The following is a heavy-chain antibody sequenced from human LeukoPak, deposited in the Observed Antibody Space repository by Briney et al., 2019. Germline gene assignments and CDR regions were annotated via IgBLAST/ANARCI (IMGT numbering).Heavy chain of an antibody. V-gene: IGHV4-39*01. CDR2: IYYSGGT. CDR1: GGSISSSSYY. CDR3: ARTILNIVVVPAASFDY. D-gene: IGHD2-2*01. Sequence: PSETLSLTCTVSGGSISSSSYYWGWIRQPPGKGLEWIGSIYYSGGTYYNPSLKSRVTISVDTSKNQFSLKLSSVTAADTAVYYCARTILNIVVVPAASFDYWGQGTLVTVSS. J-gene: IGHJ4*02.